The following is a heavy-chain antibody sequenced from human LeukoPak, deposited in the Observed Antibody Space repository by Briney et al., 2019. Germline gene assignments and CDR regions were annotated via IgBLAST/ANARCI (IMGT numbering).Heavy chain of an antibody. V-gene: IGHV4-34*01. CDR1: GGSFSGYY. J-gene: IGHJ5*02. CDR2: INHSGST. CDR3: ARGIRSGWYA. Sequence: PSETLSLTRAVYGGSFSGYYWSWIRQPPGKGLEWIGEINHSGSTNYNPSLKSRVTISVDTSKNQFSLKLSSVTAADTAVYYCARGIRSGWYAWGQGTLVTVSS. D-gene: IGHD6-19*01.